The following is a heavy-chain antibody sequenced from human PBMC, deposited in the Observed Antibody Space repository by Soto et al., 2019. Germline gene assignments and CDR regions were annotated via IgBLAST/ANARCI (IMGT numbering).Heavy chain of an antibody. D-gene: IGHD2-8*02. Sequence: QVQLVQSGAEMKKPGASVKVSCKASGYTFTSYDINWVRQAAGQGPEWMGSVTPRNGDTAFAHKYQGRVTVTSNTSMSTVYMELSNLRSDDTAVYYCARGGSYWARRHYFDSWGQGTLVTVSS. CDR1: GYTFTSYD. CDR2: VTPRNGDT. J-gene: IGHJ4*02. V-gene: IGHV1-8*02. CDR3: ARGGSYWARRHYFDS.